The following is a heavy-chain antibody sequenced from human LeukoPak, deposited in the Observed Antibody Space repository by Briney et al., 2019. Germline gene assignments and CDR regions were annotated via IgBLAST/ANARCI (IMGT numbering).Heavy chain of an antibody. CDR3: ASGRYDILTGADY. Sequence: SVKVSCKASGGTFSSYAISWVRQAPGQGLEWMGGIIPIFGTANYAQKFQGRVTITADESTSTAYMELSSLRSEDSAVYYCASGRYDILTGADYWGQGTLVTVSS. J-gene: IGHJ4*02. CDR2: IIPIFGTA. D-gene: IGHD3-9*01. V-gene: IGHV1-69*01. CDR1: GGTFSSYA.